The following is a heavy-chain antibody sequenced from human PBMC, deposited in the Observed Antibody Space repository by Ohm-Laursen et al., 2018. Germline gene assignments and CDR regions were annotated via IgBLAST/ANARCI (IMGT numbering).Heavy chain of an antibody. V-gene: IGHV4-59*10. D-gene: IGHD1-26*01. CDR3: AGRGY. CDR1: GGSFSGYY. J-gene: IGHJ4*02. Sequence: TLSLTCAVYGGSFSGYYWSWIRQPAGKGLEWIGRINISGSTNYNPSLKSRVTMSVDTSKNQFFLNLSSVTAADTAVYYCAGRGYWGQGTLVTVSS. CDR2: INISGST.